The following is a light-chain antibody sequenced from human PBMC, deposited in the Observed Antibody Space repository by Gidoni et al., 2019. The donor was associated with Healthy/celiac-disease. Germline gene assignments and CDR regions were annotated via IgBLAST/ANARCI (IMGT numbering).Light chain of an antibody. CDR2: GAS. V-gene: IGKV3-15*01. Sequence: IVMTQSPATLSVSPGERATLSCRASQSVSSNLARYQQKPVQAPRLLIYGASTRATGIPARLRGSGSGTEFTLTISSMKSEDFAVYYCQQYNNWPPYTFGQGTKLEIK. J-gene: IGKJ2*01. CDR3: QQYNNWPPYT. CDR1: QSVSSN.